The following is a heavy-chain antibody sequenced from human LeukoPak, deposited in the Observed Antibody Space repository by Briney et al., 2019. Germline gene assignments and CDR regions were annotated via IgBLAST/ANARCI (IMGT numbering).Heavy chain of an antibody. V-gene: IGHV3-23*01. CDR1: GFTFSSYA. Sequence: GGSLRLSCAASGFTFSSYAMSWVRQAPGKGLEWVSAISGSGGSTYYADSVKGRFTISRDNSKNTLYLQMNSLRAEDTAVYYCARDKKDDYGDYGAPDYWGQGTLVTVSS. CDR3: ARDKKDDYGDYGAPDY. D-gene: IGHD4-17*01. CDR2: ISGSGGST. J-gene: IGHJ4*02.